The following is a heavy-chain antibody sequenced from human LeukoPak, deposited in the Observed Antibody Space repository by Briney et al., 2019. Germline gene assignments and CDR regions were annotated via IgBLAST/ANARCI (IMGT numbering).Heavy chain of an antibody. CDR2: SDSGST. CDR3: ARDHGMSRVPAAITGGDY. V-gene: IGHV4-59*01. D-gene: IGHD2-2*02. J-gene: IGHJ4*02. Sequence: SDSGSTNYNPSLKSRVTISVDTSKNQFSLKLSSVTAADTAVYYCARDHGMSRVPAAITGGDYWGQGTLVTVSS.